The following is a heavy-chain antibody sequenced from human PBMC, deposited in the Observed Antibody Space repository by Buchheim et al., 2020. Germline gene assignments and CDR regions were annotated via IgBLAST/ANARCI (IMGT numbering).Heavy chain of an antibody. CDR3: AREQRWLQLGIFDY. CDR1: GFTFSSYG. D-gene: IGHD5-24*01. CDR2: IWYDGSNK. J-gene: IGHJ4*02. Sequence: QVQLVESGGGVVQPGRSLGLSCAASGFTFSSYGMHWVRQAPGKGLEWVAVIWYDGSNKYYADSVKGRFTISRDNPKNTLYLQMNSLRAEDTAVYYCAREQRWLQLGIFDYWGQGTL. V-gene: IGHV3-33*01.